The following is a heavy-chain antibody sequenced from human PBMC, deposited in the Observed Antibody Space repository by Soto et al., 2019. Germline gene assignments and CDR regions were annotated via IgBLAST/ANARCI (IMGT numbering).Heavy chain of an antibody. CDR2: MSSSGNDI. J-gene: IGHJ6*02. CDR3: ARVGQDYYYGMDV. CDR1: GFTFSDYY. Sequence: QVQLVESGGGLVKPGGSLRLSCAASGFTFSDYYMTWIRQAPGKGLEWVSYMSSSGNDIYYADSVKGRFTISRDNIKNSLYLQMNSLRAEDTAIYHCARVGQDYYYGMDVWGQGTTVTVSS. V-gene: IGHV3-11*01.